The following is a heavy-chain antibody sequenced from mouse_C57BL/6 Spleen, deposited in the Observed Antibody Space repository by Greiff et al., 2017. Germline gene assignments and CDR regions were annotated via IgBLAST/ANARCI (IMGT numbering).Heavy chain of an antibody. CDR2: IYPGSGNT. CDR3: AEGGLLQHFDN. CDR1: CYSFTSYY. Sequence: VQLQQSGPELLKPGASVKISCKASCYSFTSYYIHWVKQRPGQGLEWIGWIYPGSGNTKYTEKFKGKATLTADTYSSTAYMQLSSLTSEACAVYYCAEGGLLQHFDNWGQGTTLTVSS. V-gene: IGHV1-66*01. J-gene: IGHJ2*01. D-gene: IGHD1-1*01.